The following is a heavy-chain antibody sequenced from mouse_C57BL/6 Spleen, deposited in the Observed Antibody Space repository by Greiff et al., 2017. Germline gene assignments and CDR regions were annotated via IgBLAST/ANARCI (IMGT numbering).Heavy chain of an antibody. D-gene: IGHD3-2*02. J-gene: IGHJ3*01. V-gene: IGHV1-59*01. CDR3: ARRWSAGSFAY. CDR2: IDPSDSYT. CDR1: GYTFTSYW. Sequence: VQLQQPGAELVRPGTSVKLSCKASGYTFTSYWMHWVKQRPGQGLEWIGVIDPSDSYTNYNPKFKGKATLTVDTSSSPAYMQLSSLTSEDSAVYYGARRWSAGSFAYWGQGTPVTVSA.